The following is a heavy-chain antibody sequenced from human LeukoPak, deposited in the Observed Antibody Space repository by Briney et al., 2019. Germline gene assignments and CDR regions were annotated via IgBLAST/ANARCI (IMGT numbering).Heavy chain of an antibody. CDR3: AREGYDILTGYTNWFDP. D-gene: IGHD3-9*01. Sequence: SETLSLTCTVSGGSISSYYWSRIRQPAGKGLEWIGRIYTSGSTNYNPSLKSRVTMSVDTSKNQFSLKLSSVTAADTAVYYCAREGYDILTGYTNWFDPWGQGTLVTVSS. CDR2: IYTSGST. J-gene: IGHJ5*02. CDR1: GGSISSYY. V-gene: IGHV4-4*07.